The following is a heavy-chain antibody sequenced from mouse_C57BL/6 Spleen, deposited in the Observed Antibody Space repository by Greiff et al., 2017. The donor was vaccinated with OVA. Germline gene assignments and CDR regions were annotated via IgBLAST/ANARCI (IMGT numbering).Heavy chain of an antibody. CDR3: ARLGRVYVDD. V-gene: IGHV1-55*01. Sequence: VQLQQPGAELVKPGASVKLSCKASGYTFTSYCITWVKQRPGQGLEWIGDIYPGSGSTYYTEKFKSKATLTVDTSSSTAYMQLSSLTSEDSAVYYGARLGRVYVDDWGQGTTLTVSA. D-gene: IGHD4-1*01. J-gene: IGHJ2*01. CDR2: IYPGSGST. CDR1: GYTFTSYC.